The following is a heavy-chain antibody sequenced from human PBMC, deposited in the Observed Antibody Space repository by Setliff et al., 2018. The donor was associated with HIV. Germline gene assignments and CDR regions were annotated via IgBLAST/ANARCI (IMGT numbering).Heavy chain of an antibody. V-gene: IGHV4-59*01. D-gene: IGHD5-18*01. J-gene: IGHJ4*02. CDR1: GGSISNYY. Sequence: KPSETLSLTCTVSGGSISNYYWNWIRQSPGKGLEWIGYIYYSESADYNYNPSLKSRVTISVDTSKSQFSLNLSSVTAADTAMYYCARDLPYNYDHAGLDYWGLGTLVTVSS. CDR2: IYYSESADY. CDR3: ARDLPYNYDHAGLDY.